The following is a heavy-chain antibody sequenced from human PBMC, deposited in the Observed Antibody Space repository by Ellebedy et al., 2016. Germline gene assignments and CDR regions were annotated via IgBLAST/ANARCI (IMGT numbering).Heavy chain of an antibody. CDR2: ISYDGSNK. CDR3: AKDGAGITMIVVVGNWFDP. CDR1: GFTFSSYG. V-gene: IGHV3-30*18. J-gene: IGHJ5*02. Sequence: GESLKISXAASGFTFSSYGMHWVRQAPGKGLEWVAVISYDGSNKYYADSVKGRFTISRDNSKNTLYLQMNSLRAEDTAVYYCAKDGAGITMIVVVGNWFDPWGQGTLVTVSS. D-gene: IGHD3-22*01.